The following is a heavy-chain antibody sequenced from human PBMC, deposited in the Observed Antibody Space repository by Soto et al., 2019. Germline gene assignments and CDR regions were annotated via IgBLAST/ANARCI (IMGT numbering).Heavy chain of an antibody. Sequence: EVQLVESGGGLVQPGGSLRLSCAASGFTFSSYWMSWVRQAPGKGLEGVANIKQDGSEKYYVDSVKGRFTISRDNAKNSLYLQMNSLRAEDTAVYYCARDISSSWYLRGNWFDPWGQGTLVTVSS. J-gene: IGHJ5*02. CDR2: IKQDGSEK. CDR3: ARDISSSWYLRGNWFDP. V-gene: IGHV3-7*01. CDR1: GFTFSSYW. D-gene: IGHD6-13*01.